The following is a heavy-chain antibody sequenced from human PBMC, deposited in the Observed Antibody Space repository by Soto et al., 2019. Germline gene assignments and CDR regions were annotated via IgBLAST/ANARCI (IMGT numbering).Heavy chain of an antibody. J-gene: IGHJ4*02. CDR1: GYIFIHCF. V-gene: IGHV1-46*01. CDR3: ARSLGETTSLFDY. Sequence: QVQLVQSGAEMKQPGASVKLSCQASGYIFIHCFMHWVRQAPGQGLGWMGGINPSSGTTTYAHNFQGRITVTRDTSTSTVYMELSSLGSGDTAMYFCARSLGETTSLFDYWGQGSLVTVSA. D-gene: IGHD1-26*01. CDR2: INPSSGTT.